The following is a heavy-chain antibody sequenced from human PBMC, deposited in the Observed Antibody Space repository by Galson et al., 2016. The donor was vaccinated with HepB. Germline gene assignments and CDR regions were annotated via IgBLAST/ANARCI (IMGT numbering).Heavy chain of an antibody. Sequence: SLRLSCAASGFTFSDYWMNWVRQAPGKGLEWVANIRKDGNEKRYVDSVKGRFTISRDIAKNSLHLQMDSLRVEDTAVYYCARGPIYGARSDYLDYWGQGILVTVSS. CDR1: GFTFSDYW. D-gene: IGHD3-10*01. V-gene: IGHV3-7*03. CDR3: ARGPIYGARSDYLDY. CDR2: IRKDGNEK. J-gene: IGHJ4*02.